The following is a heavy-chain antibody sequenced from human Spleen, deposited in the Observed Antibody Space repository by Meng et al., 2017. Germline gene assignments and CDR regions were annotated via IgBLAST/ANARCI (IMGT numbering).Heavy chain of an antibody. D-gene: IGHD2-2*02. CDR3: GRDAEGYQLLYGFDY. Sequence: GGSLRLSCAASGFTFSSYEMNWVRQATGKGLEWVSAIGTAGDTYYPGSVKGQFTISRENAKNSLYLQMNSLRAEDTAVYYCGRDAEGYQLLYGFDYWGQGTLVTVYS. CDR2: IGTAGDT. V-gene: IGHV3-13*01. CDR1: GFTFSSYE. J-gene: IGHJ4*02.